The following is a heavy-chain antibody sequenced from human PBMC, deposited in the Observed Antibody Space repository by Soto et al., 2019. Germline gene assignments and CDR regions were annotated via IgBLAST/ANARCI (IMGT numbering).Heavy chain of an antibody. CDR3: ARDTGGTRYGMDV. V-gene: IGHV3-21*01. J-gene: IGHJ6*02. CDR2: ISSSSSYI. D-gene: IGHD2-8*02. CDR1: GFTFSRYS. Sequence: EVQLVESGGGLVKPGGSLRLSCAASGFTFSRYSMNWVRQAPGKGLEWVSSISSSSSYIYYADSVKGRFTISRDNAKNSLYLQMNSLRAEDTAVYYCARDTGGTRYGMDVWGQGTTVTVSS.